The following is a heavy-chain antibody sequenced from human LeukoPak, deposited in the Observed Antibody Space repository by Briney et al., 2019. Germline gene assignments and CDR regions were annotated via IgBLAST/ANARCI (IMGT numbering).Heavy chain of an antibody. CDR2: IYYSGST. V-gene: IGHV4-59*01. CDR1: GGSISSYY. CDR3: ARDPTSSGWHDY. Sequence: SETLSLTCTVSGGSISSYYWSWIRQPPGKGLEWIGYIYYSGSTNYNPSLKSRVTISVDTSKNQFSLKLSSVTAADTAVYYRARDPTSSGWHDYWGQGTLVTVSS. D-gene: IGHD6-19*01. J-gene: IGHJ4*02.